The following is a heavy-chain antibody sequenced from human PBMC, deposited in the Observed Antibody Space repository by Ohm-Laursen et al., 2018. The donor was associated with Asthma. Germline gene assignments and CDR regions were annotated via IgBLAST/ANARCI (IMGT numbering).Heavy chain of an antibody. Sequence: SLRLSCAASGFTLSSSCMHWVRQAPGKGLEWVSIISGLDNGAYTYYADSVRGRFTISRDNSKSTLFLQMNNLRAEDTAVYYCARMPTHRIVPELNYFDYWGQGTLVTVSS. CDR3: ARMPTHRIVPELNYFDY. D-gene: IGHD1-7*01. CDR2: ISGLDNGAYT. V-gene: IGHV3-23*01. CDR1: GFTLSSSC. J-gene: IGHJ4*02.